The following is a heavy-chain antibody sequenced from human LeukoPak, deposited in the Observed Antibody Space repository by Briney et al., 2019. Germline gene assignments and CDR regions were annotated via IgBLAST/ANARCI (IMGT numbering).Heavy chain of an antibody. V-gene: IGHV4-38-2*02. CDR2: IYHSGST. D-gene: IGHD3-22*01. CDR3: AIGYDSSGYVDY. CDR1: GDSISSGYY. Sequence: PSETLSLTCTVSGDSISSGYYWGWIRQPPGKGLEWIGSIYHSGSTYYNPSLKSRVTISVDTSKNQFSLKLSPVTAADTAVYYCAIGYDSSGYVDYWGQGTLVTVSS. J-gene: IGHJ4*02.